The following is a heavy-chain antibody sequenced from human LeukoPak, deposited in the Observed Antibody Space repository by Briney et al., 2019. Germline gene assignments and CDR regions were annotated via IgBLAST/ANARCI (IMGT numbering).Heavy chain of an antibody. V-gene: IGHV3-23*01. CDR1: GFTFSSYA. J-gene: IGHJ6*03. CDR3: ATDRLLGRSYYYYMDV. CDR2: ISGSGGST. Sequence: AGGSLRLSCAASGFTFSSYAMSWVRQAPGKGLEWVSAISGSGGSTYYADSVKGRFTISRDNSKNTLYLQMNSLRAEDTAVYYCATDRLLGRSYYYYMDVWGKGTTATVSS. D-gene: IGHD2-21*01.